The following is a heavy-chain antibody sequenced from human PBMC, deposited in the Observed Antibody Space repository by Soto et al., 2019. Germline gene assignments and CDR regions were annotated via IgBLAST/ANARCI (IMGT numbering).Heavy chain of an antibody. D-gene: IGHD2-2*01. J-gene: IGHJ4*02. CDR1: GGSISSGGYY. Sequence: QVQLQESGPGLVKPSQTLSLTCTVSGGSISSGGYYWSWIRQHPGKGLEWIGYIYYSGSTYYNPSLKSRVTISVDTSKNQFSLKLSSVTAADTAVYYCARSAIVVVPENNWNRGDYFDYWGQGTLVTVSS. V-gene: IGHV4-31*03. CDR2: IYYSGST. CDR3: ARSAIVVVPENNWNRGDYFDY.